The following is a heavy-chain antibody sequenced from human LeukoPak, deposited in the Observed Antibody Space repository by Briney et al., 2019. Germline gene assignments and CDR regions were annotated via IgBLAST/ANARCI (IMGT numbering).Heavy chain of an antibody. J-gene: IGHJ4*02. V-gene: IGHV3-48*01. CDR3: TRDLEY. Sequence: GGSLRLSCSASGFTFTAYTMNGVGQAPGRGPEWLSYMDYGGSVTHYAESVKGRFSISRDNVENSLYLHMNSLRVEDTAVYYCTRDLEYWSQGVQVTVSS. CDR1: GFTFTAYT. CDR2: MDYGGSVT.